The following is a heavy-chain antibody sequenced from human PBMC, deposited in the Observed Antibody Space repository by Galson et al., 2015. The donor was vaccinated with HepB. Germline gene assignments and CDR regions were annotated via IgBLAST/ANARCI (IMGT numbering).Heavy chain of an antibody. CDR2: IDPSDSYT. J-gene: IGHJ6*02. V-gene: IGHV5-10-1*01. D-gene: IGHD3-9*01. Sequence: QSGAEVKKPGESLRISFKGSGYSFTSYWISWVRQMPGKGLEWMGRIDPSDSYTNYSPSFQAHVTISADKSISTAYLQWSSLKASDTAMYYCARGILTGYRSGGMDVWGQGTTVTVSS. CDR1: GYSFTSYW. CDR3: ARGILTGYRSGGMDV.